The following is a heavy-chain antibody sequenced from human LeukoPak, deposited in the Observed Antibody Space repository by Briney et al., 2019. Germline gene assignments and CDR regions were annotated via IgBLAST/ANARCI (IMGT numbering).Heavy chain of an antibody. J-gene: IGHJ1*01. CDR1: GGSISSYY. CDR3: ARAFDYGRGEYFQH. V-gene: IGHV4-59*01. CDR2: IYYSGST. D-gene: IGHD4-17*01. Sequence: SETLSLTCTVSGGSISSYYWSWIRQPPGKGLEWIGYIYYSGSTNYNPSLKSRVTISVDTSKNQFSLKLSSVTAADTAVYYCARAFDYGRGEYFQHWGQGTLVTVSS.